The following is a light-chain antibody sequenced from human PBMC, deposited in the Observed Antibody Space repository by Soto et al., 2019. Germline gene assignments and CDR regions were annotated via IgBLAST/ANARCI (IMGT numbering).Light chain of an antibody. CDR3: QQYNNWPPLT. CDR2: GAA. V-gene: IGKV3D-15*01. CDR1: QSVNTN. J-gene: IGKJ4*01. Sequence: EIVMTQSPATLYVSPGDSATLSCRASQSVNTNVAWYRQDPGQAPRLVIYGAATKAAGTPGRFTGSGSGTDFTLTISSLQSEDFAVYYCQQYNNWPPLTFGGGTKVDIK.